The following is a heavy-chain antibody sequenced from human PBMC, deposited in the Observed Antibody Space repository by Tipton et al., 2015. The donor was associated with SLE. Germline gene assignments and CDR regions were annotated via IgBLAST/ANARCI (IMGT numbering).Heavy chain of an antibody. Sequence: GSLRLSCVASGFTFSNYGMSWVRQAPGRGPEWVSRVNSDDRTAYPDSVKGRFTVSRDNPRNTLYLQMNNLRVEDTAIYYCAKDDAPSGGYLDLWGRGTLVTVSS. CDR3: AKDDAPSGGYLDL. J-gene: IGHJ2*01. D-gene: IGHD3-16*02. V-gene: IGHV3-23*01. CDR2: VNSDDRT. CDR1: GFTFSNYG.